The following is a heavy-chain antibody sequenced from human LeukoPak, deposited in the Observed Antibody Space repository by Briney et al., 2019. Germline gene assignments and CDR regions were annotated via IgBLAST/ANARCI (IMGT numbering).Heavy chain of an antibody. CDR2: INSDGSST. CDR1: GFTFSSYW. Sequence: GGSLRLSCAASGFTFSSYWMHWVRQAPGKGLVWVSRINSDGSSTSYADSVKGRFTISRDNAKNTLYLQMNSLRAEDTAVYYCARDRAFTYYYDSRGFDYWGQGTLVTVSS. J-gene: IGHJ4*02. V-gene: IGHV3-74*01. D-gene: IGHD3-22*01. CDR3: ARDRAFTYYYDSRGFDY.